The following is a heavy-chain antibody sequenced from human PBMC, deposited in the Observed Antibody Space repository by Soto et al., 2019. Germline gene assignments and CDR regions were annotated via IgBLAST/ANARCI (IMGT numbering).Heavy chain of an antibody. Sequence: GSLRLSCTASGFTFGDYAMSWVRQAPGKGLEWVGFIRSKAYGGTTEYAASVKGRFTISRDDSKSIAYLQMNSLKTEDTAVYYCTRHPTIFGVVMVEYGMDAWGQGTTVTVSS. CDR3: TRHPTIFGVVMVEYGMDA. D-gene: IGHD3-3*01. CDR2: IRSKAYGGTT. CDR1: GFTFGDYA. V-gene: IGHV3-49*04. J-gene: IGHJ6*02.